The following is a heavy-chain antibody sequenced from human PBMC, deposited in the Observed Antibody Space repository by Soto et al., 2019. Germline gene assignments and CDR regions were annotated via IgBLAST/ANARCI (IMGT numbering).Heavy chain of an antibody. CDR1: GASTCGFY. CDR2: IYATWTT. V-gene: IGHV4-4*07. CDR3: VRDGTKTLRDWFDP. Sequence: PSATLSLTCTVSGASTCGFYWSWIRMSAGKGLEWIGRIYATWTTDYNPSLKSRVMMSVDTSKKQFSLKLRSVTAADTAVYYCVRDGTKTLRDWFDPWGQGISVTVSS. D-gene: IGHD1-1*01. J-gene: IGHJ5*02.